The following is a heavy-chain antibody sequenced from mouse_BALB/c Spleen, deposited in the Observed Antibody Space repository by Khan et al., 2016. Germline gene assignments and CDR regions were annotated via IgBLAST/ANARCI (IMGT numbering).Heavy chain of an antibody. CDR2: INPESSTI. J-gene: IGHJ3*01. V-gene: IGHV4-1*02. D-gene: IGHD1-2*01. CDR1: GFDFSRYW. CDR3: ARLDYYGLVAY. Sequence: EVQLVESGGGLVQPGGSLKLSCAASGFDFSRYWMSWVRQAPGKGLEWIGEINPESSTINYTPSLKVKFIISRDNAKKTLYLQMSKVGSEDTALYYCARLDYYGLVAYWGQGTLVTVSA.